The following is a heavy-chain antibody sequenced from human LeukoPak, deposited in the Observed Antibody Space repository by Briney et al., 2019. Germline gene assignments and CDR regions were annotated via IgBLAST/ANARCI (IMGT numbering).Heavy chain of an antibody. CDR1: GFSFSSYV. D-gene: IGHD4-11*01. J-gene: IGHJ4*02. CDR3: AKDRAYNNPGRNSDY. Sequence: GGSLRLSCAASGFSFSSYVMSWVRQAPGKGLEWVSGVSGSGGNTYYADSVKGRFTISRDSSKNTRYLQMNGLRAEDTAVYYSAKDRAYNNPGRNSDYRGQGILVTVSS. CDR2: VSGSGGNT. V-gene: IGHV3-23*01.